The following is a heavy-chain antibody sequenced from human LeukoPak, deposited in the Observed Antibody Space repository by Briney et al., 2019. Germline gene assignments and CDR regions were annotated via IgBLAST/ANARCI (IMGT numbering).Heavy chain of an antibody. D-gene: IGHD6-19*01. CDR3: ARTVAGEGYYYYYGMDV. CDR1: GGTFSSYA. CDR2: INAGNGNT. J-gene: IGHJ6*02. V-gene: IGHV1-3*01. Sequence: ASVKVSCKASGGTFSSYAISWVRQAPGQRLEWMGWINAGNGNTKYSQKFQGRVTITRDTSASTAYMELSSLRSEDTAVYYCARTVAGEGYYYYYGMDVWGQGTTVTVSS.